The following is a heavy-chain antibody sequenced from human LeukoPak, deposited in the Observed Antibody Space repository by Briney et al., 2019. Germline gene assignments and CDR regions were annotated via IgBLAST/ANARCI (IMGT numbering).Heavy chain of an antibody. D-gene: IGHD2-2*01. CDR3: ARDRGSTSPFDP. CDR1: GYTFTSYA. Sequence: ASVKVSCKASGYTFTSYAMHWVRQAPGQRLEWMGWINAGNGNTKYSLKFQGRVTITRDTSASTAYMELSSLRSEDTAVYYCARDRGSTSPFDPWGQGTLVTVSS. CDR2: INAGNGNT. V-gene: IGHV1-3*01. J-gene: IGHJ5*02.